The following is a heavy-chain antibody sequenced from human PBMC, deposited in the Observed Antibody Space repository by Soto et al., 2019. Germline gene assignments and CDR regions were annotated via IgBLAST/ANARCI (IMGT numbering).Heavy chain of an antibody. V-gene: IGHV1-69*13. D-gene: IGHD2-21*02. J-gene: IGHJ6*02. CDR1: GGTFSSYA. CDR3: ARDLWEYCGCDCYVYDYYYYGMDV. CDR2: IIPIFGTA. Sequence: SVKVSCKASGGTFSSYAISWVRQAPGQGLEWMGGIIPIFGTANYAQKFQGRVTITADESTSTAYMELSSLRSEDTAVYYCARDLWEYCGCDCYVYDYYYYGMDVXGQGTTVTVSS.